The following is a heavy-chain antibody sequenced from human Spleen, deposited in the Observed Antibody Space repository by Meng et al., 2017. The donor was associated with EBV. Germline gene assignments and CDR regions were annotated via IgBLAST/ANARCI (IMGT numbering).Heavy chain of an antibody. D-gene: IGHD4-17*01. V-gene: IGHV4-34*01. CDR1: GESFSGNY. J-gene: IGHJ4*02. CDR2: INHSGIT. CDR3: AGGRGLPNY. Sequence: QVQLQQWGAGLFKPSETLSLTCDVYGESFSGNYWTWIRQPPGKGLEWIGDINHSGITNYNPSLKSRVTISADTSKNQFSLKMTSVTAADTAPYYCAGGRGLPNYWGQGTLVTVSS.